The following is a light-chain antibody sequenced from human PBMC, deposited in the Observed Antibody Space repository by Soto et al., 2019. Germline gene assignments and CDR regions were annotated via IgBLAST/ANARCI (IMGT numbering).Light chain of an antibody. CDR2: LAS. V-gene: IGKV2-28*01. J-gene: IGKJ2*01. Sequence: DIVMTQSPLSLPVTPGEPASISCKSSQSLLHSNGYSYLDWYLQKPGQSPQVLIYLASNRASGVPDRFSGSGSGTDFALTISSLQPEDFATYYCQQTFSTPLQQGNSFSHTFGQGTKLEIK. CDR1: QSLLHSNGYSY. CDR3: QQTFSTPLQQGNSFSHT.